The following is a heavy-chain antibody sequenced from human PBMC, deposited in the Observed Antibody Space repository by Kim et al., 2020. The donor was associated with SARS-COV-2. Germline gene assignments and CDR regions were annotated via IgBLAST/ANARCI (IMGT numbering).Heavy chain of an antibody. V-gene: IGHV1-8*01. Sequence: ASVKVSCKASGYTFNSYDINWVRQATGQGLEWMGWMNPNSGNTGYAQKFQGRVPMTRNTSISTAYMELSSLRSEDTAVYYCARGHLKSIVVVIAPRPYYYSMAVWGKGTPVTVSS. CDR2: MNPNSGNT. D-gene: IGHD2-21*01. CDR3: ARGHLKSIVVVIAPRPYYYSMAV. CDR1: GYTFNSYD. J-gene: IGHJ6*03.